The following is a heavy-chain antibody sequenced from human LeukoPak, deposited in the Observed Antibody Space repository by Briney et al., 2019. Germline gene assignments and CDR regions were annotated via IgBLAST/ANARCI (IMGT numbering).Heavy chain of an antibody. CDR3: ARANIVVVPAAPSYFDY. D-gene: IGHD2-2*01. V-gene: IGHV4-39*07. CDR1: GGSISGSSYY. CDR2: INHSGST. Sequence: SETLSLTCTVSGGSISGSSYYWGWIRQPPGKGLEWIGEINHSGSTNYNPSLKSRVTISVDTSKNQFSLKLSSVTAADTAVYYCARANIVVVPAAPSYFDYWGQGTLVTVSS. J-gene: IGHJ4*02.